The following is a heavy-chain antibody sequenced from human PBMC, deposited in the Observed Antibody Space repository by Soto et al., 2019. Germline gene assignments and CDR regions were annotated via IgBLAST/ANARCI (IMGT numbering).Heavy chain of an antibody. V-gene: IGHV5-51*01. Sequence: GESLKISCKGSGYSFTSYWIGWVRQMPGKGLEWMGIIYPGDSDTRYSPSFQGQVTISADKSISTAYLQWSSLKASDTAMYYCARQRRYCSGGSCYLNWFDPWGQGTLVTSPQ. CDR3: ARQRRYCSGGSCYLNWFDP. D-gene: IGHD2-15*01. CDR2: IYPGDSDT. CDR1: GYSFTSYW. J-gene: IGHJ5*02.